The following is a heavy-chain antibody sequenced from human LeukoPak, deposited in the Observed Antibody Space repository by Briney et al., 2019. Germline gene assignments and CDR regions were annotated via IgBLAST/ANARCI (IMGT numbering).Heavy chain of an antibody. V-gene: IGHV3-64*01. CDR1: GFTFSSYA. CDR3: ARVSGNALYYCDC. J-gene: IGHJ4*02. D-gene: IGHD2-8*01. CDR2: INSSASST. Sequence: GGSLRLSCAASGFTFSSYAMHWVRQAPGKGLEYLSAINSSASSTYYASSVKGRFTISRDNSKDTLYLLMSSLRAEDMAVYYCARVSGNALYYCDCWGPGRLVTVSS.